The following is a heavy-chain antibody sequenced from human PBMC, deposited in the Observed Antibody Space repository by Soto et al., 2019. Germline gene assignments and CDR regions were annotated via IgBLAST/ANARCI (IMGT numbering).Heavy chain of an antibody. CDR2: IYYSGST. D-gene: IGHD3-3*01. CDR3: AKAHPELRVFLDP. V-gene: IGHV4-31*03. Sequence: SETLSLTCTVSGGSISSGGYYWSWIRQHPGKGLEWIGYIYYSGSTYYNPSLKSRVTISVDTSKNQFSLKLSSVTAADTAVYYCAKAHPELRVFLDPWGQGTLVTVSS. CDR1: GGSISSGGYY. J-gene: IGHJ5*02.